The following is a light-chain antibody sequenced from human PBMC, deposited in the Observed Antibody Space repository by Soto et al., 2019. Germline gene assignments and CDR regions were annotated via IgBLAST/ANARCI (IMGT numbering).Light chain of an antibody. V-gene: IGLV2-14*01. CDR2: EVS. CDR3: SSYTTTSTLGV. J-gene: IGLJ3*02. CDR1: SSDIGGFNY. Sequence: HSALTQPASVSGSPGQSITISCTGTSSDIGGFNYVSWYQQHPGTAPKLIIYEVSNRPSGISNRFSGSKSGNTASLTISGLQAEDEADYYCSSYTTTSTLGVFGGGTKLTVL.